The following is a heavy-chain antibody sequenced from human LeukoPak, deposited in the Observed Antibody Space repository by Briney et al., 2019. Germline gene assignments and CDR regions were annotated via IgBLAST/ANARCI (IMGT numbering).Heavy chain of an antibody. J-gene: IGHJ6*03. V-gene: IGHV3-48*04. D-gene: IGHD6-19*01. CDR3: ARENGSGWPRMTYYYYMDV. CDR1: GFTFSPYS. CDR2: ISGRTSTI. Sequence: GGSLRLSCVVSGFTFSPYSMNWVRQAPGKGLEWVAYISGRTSTIYYADSVYGRFTISRDNAKNSLYLQMNSLRAEDTAVYYCARENGSGWPRMTYYYYMDVWGKGTTVTVSS.